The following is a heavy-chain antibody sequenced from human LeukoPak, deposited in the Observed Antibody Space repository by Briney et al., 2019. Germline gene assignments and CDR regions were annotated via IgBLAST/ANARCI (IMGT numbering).Heavy chain of an antibody. D-gene: IGHD1-26*01. Sequence: PGSSLRLACAPAGFTFSSYAMRSVRQEPGKGLECVVVIAYDGSHKYYADSVKGRFTIYRDYSMNTLYLQMNSLRAEDTAVYYCPREVGATGSFDYWGQGTLVTVSS. J-gene: IGHJ4*02. CDR2: IAYDGSHK. V-gene: IGHV3-30-3*01. CDR1: GFTFSSYA. CDR3: PREVGATGSFDY.